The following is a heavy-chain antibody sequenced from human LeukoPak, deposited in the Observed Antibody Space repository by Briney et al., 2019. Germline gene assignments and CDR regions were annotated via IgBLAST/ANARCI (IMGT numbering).Heavy chain of an antibody. D-gene: IGHD4-17*01. CDR3: ARETFVYGDSPDAFDI. V-gene: IGHV3-48*03. CDR2: ISSSGRTM. Sequence: GRCLRLSPAASVFTFSSYEMNCVRRAASKGLEWGSYISSSGRTMYYTDAVTGRFTISRHNAKNSLYLQMNSMIAAHTAEYYCARETFVYGDSPDAFDISGQGKTVTVSS. J-gene: IGHJ3*02. CDR1: VFTFSSYE.